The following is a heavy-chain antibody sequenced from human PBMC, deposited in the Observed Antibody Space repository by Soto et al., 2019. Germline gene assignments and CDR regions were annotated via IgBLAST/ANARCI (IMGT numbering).Heavy chain of an antibody. V-gene: IGHV3-21*01. D-gene: IGHD5-18*01. CDR2: ISSSNSYI. CDR3: ASIYSYGFFLLDTPVMTGFDI. J-gene: IGHJ3*02. CDR1: GFTFSSYS. Sequence: GGSLRLSCAASGFTFSSYSMNWVRQAPGKGLEWVSSISSSNSYIYYADSVKGRFTISRDNAKNSLYLQMNSLRAEDTAVYYCASIYSYGFFLLDTPVMTGFDIWGQGTMVTVSS.